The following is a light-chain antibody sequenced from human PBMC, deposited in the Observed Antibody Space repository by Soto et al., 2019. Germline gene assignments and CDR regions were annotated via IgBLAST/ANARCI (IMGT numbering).Light chain of an antibody. J-gene: IGKJ1*01. CDR2: KAS. V-gene: IGKV1-5*03. Sequence: DIQMTQSPSTLSGSVGARVTITCRASQTISSWLAWYQQKPGKATKRLIYKASTLKSGVPSRFSGSGSGTEFTLTISSLQTDDFATYYCQDYNSYSEAFGQGTKVELK. CDR1: QTISSW. CDR3: QDYNSYSEA.